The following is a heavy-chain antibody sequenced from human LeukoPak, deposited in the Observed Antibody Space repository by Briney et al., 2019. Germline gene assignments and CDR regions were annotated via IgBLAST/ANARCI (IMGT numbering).Heavy chain of an antibody. CDR1: GLTFKNYA. CDR3: ARVTYGSGTYGAFDY. Sequence: GGTLRLSCVVSGLTFKNYAMNWFRQAPGKGLEWVSTISGSGDNTYYADSVKGRFTISRDNSKNTLYLQMNSLRAEDTAVYYCARVTYGSGTYGAFDYWGQGTLVTVSS. J-gene: IGHJ4*02. V-gene: IGHV3-23*01. D-gene: IGHD3-10*01. CDR2: ISGSGDNT.